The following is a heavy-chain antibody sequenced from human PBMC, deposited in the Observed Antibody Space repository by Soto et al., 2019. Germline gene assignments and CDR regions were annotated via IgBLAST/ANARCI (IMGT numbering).Heavy chain of an antibody. D-gene: IGHD2-2*01. J-gene: IGHJ4*02. V-gene: IGHV3-23*01. Sequence: GGSLRLSCAASGFTFSSYAMSWVRQAPGKGLEWVSAISGSGGSTYYADSVKGRFTISRDNAKNSLYLQMNSLRAEDTALYYCAKGGIAYKPWDIVVVPAAIPFFDYWGQGTLVTVSS. CDR2: ISGSGGST. CDR3: AKGGIAYKPWDIVVVPAAIPFFDY. CDR1: GFTFSSYA.